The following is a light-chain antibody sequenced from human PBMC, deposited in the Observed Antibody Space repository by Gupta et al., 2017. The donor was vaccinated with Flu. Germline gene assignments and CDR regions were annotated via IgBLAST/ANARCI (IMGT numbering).Light chain of an antibody. CDR3: SSYTSSSTEV. J-gene: IGLJ1*01. Sequence: SALTQPASVSGSPGQSITISCTGTSSDVGGYNYVSWYQQHPGKAPKLMIYEVSNRPSGVSSRFSGSKSGNTASLTISGLQAEDEADYYCSSYTSSSTEVFGTGTKVTVL. CDR1: SSDVGGYNY. V-gene: IGLV2-14*01. CDR2: EVS.